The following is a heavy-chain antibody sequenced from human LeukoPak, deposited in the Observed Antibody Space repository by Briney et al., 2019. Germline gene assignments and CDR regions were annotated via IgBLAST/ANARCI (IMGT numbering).Heavy chain of an antibody. V-gene: IGHV3-11*04. CDR3: AKNYYDSSGLFDY. CDR2: ISSSGSTI. J-gene: IGHJ4*02. Sequence: GGSLRLSCAASGCSFSDYYMSWIRQAPGKGLEWVSYISSSGSTIYYADSVKGRFTISRDNAKNSLYLQMNSLRAEDTAVYYCAKNYYDSSGLFDYWGQGTLVTVSS. D-gene: IGHD3-22*01. CDR1: GCSFSDYY.